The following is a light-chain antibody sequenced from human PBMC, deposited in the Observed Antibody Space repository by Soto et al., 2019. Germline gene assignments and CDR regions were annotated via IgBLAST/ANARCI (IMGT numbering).Light chain of an antibody. CDR2: EAS. CDR1: QSVRSN. Sequence: EIVMTQSPGTLSVSPGERATLSCRANQSVRSNLAWYQQKPGQAPRLLIYEASTRATGIPARFSGSGSGTEFTLTLSSLQSEDFAVYHCQQYNNWPPFTFGPGTKVDIK. CDR3: QQYNNWPPFT. J-gene: IGKJ3*01. V-gene: IGKV3-15*01.